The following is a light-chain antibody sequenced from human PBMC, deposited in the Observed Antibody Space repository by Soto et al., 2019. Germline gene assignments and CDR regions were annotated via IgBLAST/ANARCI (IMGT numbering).Light chain of an antibody. V-gene: IGKV3-15*01. Sequence: EIVMTQSPATLSVSPGERATLSCRASQSVSSTLAWYQQKPGQAPRLLIYGASTRATGIPARFSGSGSGTEFTLTISSLKSEDFAVYYCQQYNNWPYTFGQGTKLEIK. CDR2: GAS. CDR1: QSVSST. CDR3: QQYNNWPYT. J-gene: IGKJ2*01.